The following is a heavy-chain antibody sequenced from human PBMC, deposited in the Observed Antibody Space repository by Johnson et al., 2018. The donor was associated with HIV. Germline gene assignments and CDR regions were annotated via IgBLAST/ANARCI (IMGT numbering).Heavy chain of an antibody. CDR1: GFTLSNYG. CDR2: IWHDGSNK. V-gene: IGHV3-33*06. CDR3: AKPPFYAFDI. J-gene: IGHJ3*02. Sequence: QMLLVESGGGVVQPGRSLRLSCAASGFTLSNYGMHWVRQAPGKGLEWVAVIWHDGSNKYYADSVKGRFTISRDNSKNTLYLQMNSLRAEDTAVYYCAKPPFYAFDIWGQGTMVTVSS.